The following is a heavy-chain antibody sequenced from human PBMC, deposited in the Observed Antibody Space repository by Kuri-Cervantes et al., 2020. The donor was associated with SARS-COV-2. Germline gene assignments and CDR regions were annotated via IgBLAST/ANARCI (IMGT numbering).Heavy chain of an antibody. J-gene: IGHJ3*02. D-gene: IGHD2-8*01. CDR1: GFTFSSYA. CDR2: ISGSGGST. V-gene: IGHV3-23*01. Sequence: GESLKISCAASGFTFSSYAMSWVRQAPGKGLEWVSAISGSGGSTYYADSVKGRFTISRDNSKNTLYLQMNSLRAEDTAVYYCAREGLQNGLDAFDIWGQGTMVTVSS. CDR3: AREGLQNGLDAFDI.